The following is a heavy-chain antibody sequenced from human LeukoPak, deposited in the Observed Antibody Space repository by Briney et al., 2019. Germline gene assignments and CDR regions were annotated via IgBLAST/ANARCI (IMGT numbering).Heavy chain of an antibody. CDR2: ITSGVNT. CDR1: AFNFSNYD. Sequence: GGSLRLSCAASAFNFSNYDINWVRQAPGKGLEWVSGITSGVNTFYADSVKGRFTISRDNSKDTLYLQMNSLRVEDTAVYYCAKVSWFSGSYSGDFWGQGTLVTVSS. V-gene: IGHV3-23*01. CDR3: AKVSWFSGSYSGDF. J-gene: IGHJ4*02. D-gene: IGHD1-26*01.